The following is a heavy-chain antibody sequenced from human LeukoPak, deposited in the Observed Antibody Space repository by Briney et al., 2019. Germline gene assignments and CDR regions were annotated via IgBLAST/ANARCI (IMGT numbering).Heavy chain of an antibody. CDR1: GFTFSSYW. J-gene: IGHJ4*02. D-gene: IGHD6-13*01. CDR3: AREWRGSSSWYARY. Sequence: PGGSLRLSCAASGFTFSSYWMHWVRQAPGKGLVWVSRINSDGSSTSSADSVKGRFTLSRDNAKNTLYLQMNSLRAEDTAVYYCAREWRGSSSWYARYWGQGTLVTVSS. V-gene: IGHV3-74*01. CDR2: INSDGSST.